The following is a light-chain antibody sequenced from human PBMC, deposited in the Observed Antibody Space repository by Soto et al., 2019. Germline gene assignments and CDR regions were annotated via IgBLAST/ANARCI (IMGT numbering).Light chain of an antibody. CDR2: DAS. CDR3: HQRRNSIT. J-gene: IGKJ5*01. Sequence: EIVLTQSPVTLSLSLGERVTLSCRASQSIGSYLGWLQQKPGQAPRLLIYDASKRATGIPGRFSGNGSGTDFTLTISSLEPEDFAVYYCHQRRNSITFGQGTRLEIK. CDR1: QSIGSY. V-gene: IGKV3-11*01.